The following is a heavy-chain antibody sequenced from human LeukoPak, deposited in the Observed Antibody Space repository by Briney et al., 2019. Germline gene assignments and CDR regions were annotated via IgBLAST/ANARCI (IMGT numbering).Heavy chain of an antibody. CDR2: IYPGDSES. Sequence: GESLKISCKGSGYSFTNYWIGWVRQMPGKSLEWMGIIYPGDSESRYSPSFQGQVTISVDKSISTAYLQWSSLKASDTAMYYCARLRLELRYPRYWFDPWGQGTLVTVSS. D-gene: IGHD1-7*01. J-gene: IGHJ5*02. V-gene: IGHV5-51*01. CDR1: GYSFTNYW. CDR3: ARLRLELRYPRYWFDP.